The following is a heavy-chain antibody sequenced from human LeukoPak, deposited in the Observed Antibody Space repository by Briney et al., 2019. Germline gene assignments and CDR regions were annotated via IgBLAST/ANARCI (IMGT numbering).Heavy chain of an antibody. D-gene: IGHD6-13*01. Sequence: ASVKVSCKVSGYTLTELSMHWVRQAPGKGLEWMGGFDPEDGETIYAQKFQGRVTMTEDTSTDTAYMELSSLRSEDTAVYYCATAYTSLDIAAAGPYYYYGMDVWGQGTTVTVSS. CDR2: FDPEDGET. J-gene: IGHJ6*02. CDR1: GYTLTELS. CDR3: ATAYTSLDIAAAGPYYYYGMDV. V-gene: IGHV1-24*01.